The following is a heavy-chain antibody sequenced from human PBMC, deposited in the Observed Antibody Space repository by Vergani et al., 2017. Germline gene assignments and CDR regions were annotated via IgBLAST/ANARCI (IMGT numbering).Heavy chain of an antibody. CDR3: ANGESSSSTPYYFDY. D-gene: IGHD6-6*01. CDR1: GFTFSSYA. V-gene: IGHV3-23*01. J-gene: IGHJ4*02. Sequence: EVQLLESGGGLVQPGGSLRLSCAASGFTFSSYAMSWVRQSPGKGVEWVSAISGSGGSTYYADSVKGRFTISRDNSKNTLYLQMNSLRAEDTAVYYCANGESSSSTPYYFDYWGQGTLVTVSS. CDR2: ISGSGGST.